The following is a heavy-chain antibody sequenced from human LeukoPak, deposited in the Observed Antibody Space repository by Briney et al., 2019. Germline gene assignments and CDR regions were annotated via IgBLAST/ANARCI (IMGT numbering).Heavy chain of an antibody. Sequence: SETLSLTCTVSGGSISSSSYYWGWIRQPPGKGLEWIGEINHSGSTNYNPSLKSRVTISVDTSKNQFSLKLSSVTAADTAVYYCARGRIHSHTRFDPWGQGTLVTVSS. CDR1: GGSISSSSYY. V-gene: IGHV4-39*07. CDR2: INHSGST. CDR3: ARGRIHSHTRFDP. J-gene: IGHJ5*02. D-gene: IGHD1-14*01.